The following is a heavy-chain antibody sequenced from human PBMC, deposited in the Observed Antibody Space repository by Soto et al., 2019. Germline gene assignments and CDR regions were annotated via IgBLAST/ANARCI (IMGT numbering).Heavy chain of an antibody. D-gene: IGHD3-10*01. CDR2: MNPNSGNT. J-gene: IGHJ6*02. CDR3: ARAGIDGSGTYYYYYYGMDV. V-gene: IGHV1-8*02. Sequence: ASVEVSCKASGYTFTAYGLNWVRQAPGQGLEWMGWMNPNSGNTGYAQKFQGRVTMTRNTSISTAYMELSSLRSEDTAVYYCARAGIDGSGTYYYYYYGMDVWGQGTTVTVSS. CDR1: GYTFTAYG.